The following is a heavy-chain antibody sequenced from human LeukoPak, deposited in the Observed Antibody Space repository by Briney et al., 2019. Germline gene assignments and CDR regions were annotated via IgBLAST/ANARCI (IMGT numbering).Heavy chain of an antibody. D-gene: IGHD3-10*01. CDR2: ISHSGST. CDR1: GGSFSGYY. CDR3: ARQGRKNYYGSGSYYNNYYYYMDV. J-gene: IGHJ6*03. V-gene: IGHV4-34*01. Sequence: SETLSLTCAVYGGSFSGYYWSWIRQPPGKGLEWIGEISHSGSTNYNPSLKSRVTISVDTSKNQFSLKLSSVTAADTAVYYCARQGRKNYYGSGSYYNNYYYYMDVWGKGTTVTISS.